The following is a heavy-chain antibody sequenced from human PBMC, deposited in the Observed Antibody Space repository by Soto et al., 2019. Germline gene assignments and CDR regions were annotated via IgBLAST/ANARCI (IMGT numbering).Heavy chain of an antibody. V-gene: IGHV3-74*01. D-gene: IGHD3-22*01. CDR3: ARDISTYYYDSSGSDPFDY. Sequence: KGLVWVSRINSDGSSTSYADSVKGRFTLSRSNAKNTLYLQMNSLRAEDTAVYYCARDISTYYYDSSGSDPFDYWGQGTLVTVSS. J-gene: IGHJ4*02. CDR2: INSDGSST.